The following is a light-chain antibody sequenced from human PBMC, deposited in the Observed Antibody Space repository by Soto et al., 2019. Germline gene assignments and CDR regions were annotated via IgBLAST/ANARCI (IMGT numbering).Light chain of an antibody. J-gene: IGKJ1*01. CDR1: QSVSSSY. V-gene: IGKV3-20*01. CDR2: GAS. Sequence: EIVLTQSPGTLSLSPGERATLSCRASQSVSSSYLAWSQQKPGQAPRLLIYGASSRATGIPDRFSGSGSGTDFTLTISGLEPEDSAVYYCQQYGSSGTFGQGTQVDIK. CDR3: QQYGSSGT.